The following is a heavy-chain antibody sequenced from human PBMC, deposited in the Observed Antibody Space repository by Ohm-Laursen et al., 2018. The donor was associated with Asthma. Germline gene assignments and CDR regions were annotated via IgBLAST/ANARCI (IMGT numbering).Heavy chain of an antibody. Sequence: SLRLSCAAFGFTFSSYGMHWVRQAPGKGLEWVANIYPDGGEKYYVDSVDGRFTISRDNAKNSLYLQMNSLRAEDTAVYYCARGQGSGDISGSDPFDLWGQGTTVIVSS. V-gene: IGHV3-7*05. CDR1: GFTFSSYG. D-gene: IGHD3-10*01. CDR3: ARGQGSGDISGSDPFDL. J-gene: IGHJ3*01. CDR2: IYPDGGEK.